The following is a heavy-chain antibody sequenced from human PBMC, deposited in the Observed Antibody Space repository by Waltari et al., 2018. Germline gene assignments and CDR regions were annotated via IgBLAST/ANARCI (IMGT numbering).Heavy chain of an antibody. CDR3: AREAVPGLFDF. CDR1: GDSITGYY. Sequence: QVQLQESGPGLVKPSETLSLTCVVSGDSITGYYWSWIRQSVGKGLEWIGRIYSSGNTDYNASLKSRVTMSVDTSNNHFSLRLTSVTAADTAVYYCAREAVPGLFDFWGQGTLVTVSS. J-gene: IGHJ4*02. D-gene: IGHD3-10*01. CDR2: IYSSGNT. V-gene: IGHV4-4*07.